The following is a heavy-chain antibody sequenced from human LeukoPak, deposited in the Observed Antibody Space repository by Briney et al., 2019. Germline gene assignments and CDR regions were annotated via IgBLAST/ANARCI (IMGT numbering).Heavy chain of an antibody. CDR3: ARGRGELRY. J-gene: IGHJ4*02. CDR2: IYYSGST. Sequence: SETLSLTCTVSGGSISSSSYYWGWIRQPPGKGLEWIGSIYYSGSTYYNPSLKSRVAISVDTSKNQFSLKLSSVTAADTAVYYCARGRGELRYWGQGTLVTVSS. D-gene: IGHD1-7*01. CDR1: GGSISSSSYY. V-gene: IGHV4-39*01.